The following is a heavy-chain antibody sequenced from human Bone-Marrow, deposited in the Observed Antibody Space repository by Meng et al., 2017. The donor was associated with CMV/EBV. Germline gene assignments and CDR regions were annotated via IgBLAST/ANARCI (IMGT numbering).Heavy chain of an antibody. V-gene: IGHV5-51*01. CDR2: IYPGDSDT. Sequence: GESLKISCKGSGYSFTSYWIGWVRQMPGKGLEWMGIIYPGDSDTRYSPSFQGQVTISADKSISTAYLQWSSLKASDTAMYYCARLRGSGSYYKNTHYYYYGMDVWGQGTTVTVPS. J-gene: IGHJ6*02. CDR3: ARLRGSGSYYKNTHYYYYGMDV. D-gene: IGHD3-10*01. CDR1: GYSFTSYW.